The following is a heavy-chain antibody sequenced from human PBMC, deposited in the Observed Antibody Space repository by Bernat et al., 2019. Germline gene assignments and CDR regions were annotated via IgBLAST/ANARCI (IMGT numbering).Heavy chain of an antibody. CDR2: IYYSGST. V-gene: IGHV4-59*01. Sequence: QVQLQESGPGLVKPSETPSLTCTVSGGSISSYYWSWIRQPPGKGLEWIGYIYYSGSTNYNPSLKSRVTISVDTSKNQFSLKLSSVTAADTAVYYCASLQVTTSYVDYWGQGTLVTVSS. J-gene: IGHJ4*02. D-gene: IGHD2-21*02. CDR3: ASLQVTTSYVDY. CDR1: GGSISSYY.